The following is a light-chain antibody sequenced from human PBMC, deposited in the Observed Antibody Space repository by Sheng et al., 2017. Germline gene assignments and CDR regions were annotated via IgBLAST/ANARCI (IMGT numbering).Light chain of an antibody. CDR3: QQYDKWPLT. CDR1: QSVSTN. J-gene: IGKJ4*01. Sequence: EIVLTQSPATLSLSPGERATLSCRASQSVSTNVAWYQQKPGLAPRLLIYGASSRATGFPARLSGSGSGTEFTLTISSLQSEDFAVYYCQQYDKWPLTFGEDRRWRSN. V-gene: IGKV3-15*01. CDR2: GAS.